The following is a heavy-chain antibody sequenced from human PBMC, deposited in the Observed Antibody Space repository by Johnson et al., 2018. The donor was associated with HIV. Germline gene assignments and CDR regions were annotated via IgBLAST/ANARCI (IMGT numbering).Heavy chain of an antibody. Sequence: VQLVESGGGLVQPGGSRRLSCAASGFIFSVYWMTWVRQAPGKGLEWVANIKQDGSEKYYVDSVKDRFTISRDNAKNSLYLQMNSLRAEDTAVYYCARAVYSSTSSCAFDIWGQGTMVTVSS. CDR1: GFIFSVYW. CDR3: ARAVYSSTSSCAFDI. J-gene: IGHJ3*02. CDR2: IKQDGSEK. D-gene: IGHD6-6*01. V-gene: IGHV3-7*01.